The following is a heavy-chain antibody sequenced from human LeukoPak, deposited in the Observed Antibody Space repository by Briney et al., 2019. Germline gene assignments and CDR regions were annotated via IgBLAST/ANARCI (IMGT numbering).Heavy chain of an antibody. Sequence: SETLSLTCTVSGGSVSSGSYYWSWIRQPPGKGLEWIGYIYYSGSTNYNPSLKSRVTISVDTSKNQFSLKLSSVTAADTAVYYCARDHLGYGSGGSCYSFDYWGQGTLVTVSS. D-gene: IGHD2-15*01. V-gene: IGHV4-61*01. J-gene: IGHJ4*02. CDR3: ARDHLGYGSGGSCYSFDY. CDR2: IYYSGST. CDR1: GGSVSSGSYY.